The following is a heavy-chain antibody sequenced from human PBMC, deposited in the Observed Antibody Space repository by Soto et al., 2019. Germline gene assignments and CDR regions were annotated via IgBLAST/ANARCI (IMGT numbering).Heavy chain of an antibody. J-gene: IGHJ4*02. V-gene: IGHV4-4*07. D-gene: IGHD3-10*01. Sequence: SETLSLTCTVSGGSITTYYWSWIRQPAGKGLEWIGRIYSGGSTNYNPSLRSRVTVSVDMSKNQFSLKLSSVTAADTAVYYCARGPGGFGDSSLDYWGQGTLVTVS. CDR3: ARGPGGFGDSSLDY. CDR2: IYSGGST. CDR1: GGSITTYY.